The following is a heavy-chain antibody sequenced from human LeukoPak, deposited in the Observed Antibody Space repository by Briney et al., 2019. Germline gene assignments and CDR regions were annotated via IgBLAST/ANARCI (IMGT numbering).Heavy chain of an antibody. Sequence: AETLSLTCAVYGFTFKGYYWLWIRQPPGKGLEWLGDIYHSGSNKYNAPLKRRVTITVDTPEYHFSLKLISVTAEDTAGYYCASVYARGRADSSSHFDHWGRGTLVTVSS. J-gene: IGHJ2*01. CDR1: GFTFKGYY. CDR3: ASVYARGRADSSSHFDH. V-gene: IGHV4-34*01. D-gene: IGHD6-13*01. CDR2: IYHSGSN.